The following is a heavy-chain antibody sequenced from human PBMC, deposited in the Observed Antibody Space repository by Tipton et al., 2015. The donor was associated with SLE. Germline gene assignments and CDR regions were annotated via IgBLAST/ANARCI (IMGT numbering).Heavy chain of an antibody. CDR1: GGSFSDYY. V-gene: IGHV4-34*01. J-gene: IGHJ4*02. Sequence: TLSLTCDVYGGSFSDYYCSWIRQAPGKGLEWIGEIDHSGSTKYNPSLKSRVTISVDTTRNQFSLMLTSVTAADTAVYYCAMRFFYYDRIGYRDFDYWGQGTLVTVSS. D-gene: IGHD3-22*01. CDR2: IDHSGST. CDR3: AMRFFYYDRIGYRDFDY.